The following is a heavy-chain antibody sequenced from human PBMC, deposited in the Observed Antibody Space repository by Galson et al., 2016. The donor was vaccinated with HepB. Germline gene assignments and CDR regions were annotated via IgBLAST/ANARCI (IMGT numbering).Heavy chain of an antibody. V-gene: IGHV4-39*01. CDR2: IYYTGTT. Sequence: SETLSLTCTVSGASISSSSYYWGWLRQPPGKGLEWIGSIYYTGTTYYNPSLQSRVTISVDTSRNQFSLKLTSVTAADTALSTCVRQQRAGLMNFWGQGTMVTVSS. CDR3: VRQQRAGLMNF. J-gene: IGHJ3*01. CDR1: GASISSSSYY. D-gene: IGHD6-19*01.